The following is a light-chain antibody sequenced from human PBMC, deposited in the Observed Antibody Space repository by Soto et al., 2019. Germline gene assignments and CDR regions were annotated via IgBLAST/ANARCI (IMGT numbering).Light chain of an antibody. CDR1: QSISSY. CDR2: AAS. J-gene: IGKJ1*01. CDR3: QQYLTSPKT. Sequence: EVVLTQSPDTLSLPPGERATLSCRASQSISSYLAWYQQKPAQAPRLLIYAASRRAPGIPERFSGSGSGTDFTLTISRLEPEDFAVYYCQQYLTSPKTFGQGTKVDIK. V-gene: IGKV3-20*01.